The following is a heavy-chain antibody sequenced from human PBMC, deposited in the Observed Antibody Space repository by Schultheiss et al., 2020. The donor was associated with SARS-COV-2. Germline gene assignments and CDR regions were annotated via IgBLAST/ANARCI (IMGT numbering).Heavy chain of an antibody. CDR2: ITHGGAT. J-gene: IGHJ4*02. CDR3: ARGRHSSSLYYYDSSGRQYKVIYYFDY. CDR1: GGSFSGYF. V-gene: IGHV4-34*01. D-gene: IGHD3-22*01. Sequence: SETLSLTCAVYGGSFSGYFWSWIRQPPGKGLEWIGEITHGGATNYNPSLKSRVTISVDTSKNQFSLELNSVTAADTAVYYCARGRHSSSLYYYDSSGRQYKVIYYFDYWGQGTLVTVSS.